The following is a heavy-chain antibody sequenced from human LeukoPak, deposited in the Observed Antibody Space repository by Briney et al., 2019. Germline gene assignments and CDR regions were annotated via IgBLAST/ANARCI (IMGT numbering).Heavy chain of an antibody. Sequence: GGSLRLSCAASGFTFSSYEMNWVRQAPGKGLEWVSYISSSGSTIYYADSVKGRFTISRDNAKNSLYLQMDSLRAEDTAVYYCARDPDTLLGANFQYWGQGTLVTVSS. D-gene: IGHD1-26*01. CDR3: ARDPDTLLGANFQY. CDR2: ISSSGSTI. J-gene: IGHJ4*02. CDR1: GFTFSSYE. V-gene: IGHV3-48*03.